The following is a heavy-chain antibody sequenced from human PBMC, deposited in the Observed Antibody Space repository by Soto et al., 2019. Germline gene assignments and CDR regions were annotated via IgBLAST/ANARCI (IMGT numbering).Heavy chain of an antibody. Sequence: VGSLRLSCAASGFTFNSYSVNWVRQAPGKGLEWVASISSGSVYIDFADSVKGRFTISRDDVTNSVSLQMDSLRVEDTGIYYCARYDAFKAFDLWGQGTMVTVSS. CDR3: ARYDAFKAFDL. J-gene: IGHJ3*01. CDR1: GFTFNSYS. CDR2: ISSGSVYI. D-gene: IGHD1-1*01. V-gene: IGHV3-21*01.